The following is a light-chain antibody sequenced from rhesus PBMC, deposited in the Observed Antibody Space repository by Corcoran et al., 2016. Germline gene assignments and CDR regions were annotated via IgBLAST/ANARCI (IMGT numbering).Light chain of an antibody. CDR3: QHGYGTPYS. Sequence: DIQMTQSPSSLSASVGDTVTITCRASQNIDRWLDWSQQKQGKAPNLRIYKGSRLQSGVPSRFSGSGSGKDVTLTISSRQPEDFANYSCQHGYGTPYSFGQGTKVEIK. CDR2: KGS. V-gene: IGKV1-22*01. CDR1: QNIDRW. J-gene: IGKJ2*01.